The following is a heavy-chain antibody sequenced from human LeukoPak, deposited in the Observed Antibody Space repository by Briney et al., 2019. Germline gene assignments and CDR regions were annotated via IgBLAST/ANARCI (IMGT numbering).Heavy chain of an antibody. V-gene: IGHV4-4*07. CDR3: ASQKGFGEPHKIWFDP. CDR2: IYTSGST. D-gene: IGHD3-10*01. CDR1: GGSISSYY. J-gene: IGHJ5*02. Sequence: SETLSLTCTVSGGSISSYYWSWIRQPAGKGLEWIGRIYTSGSTNYNPSLKSRVTMSVDTSKNQFSLKLGSVTAADTAVYYCASQKGFGEPHKIWFDPWGQGTLVTVSS.